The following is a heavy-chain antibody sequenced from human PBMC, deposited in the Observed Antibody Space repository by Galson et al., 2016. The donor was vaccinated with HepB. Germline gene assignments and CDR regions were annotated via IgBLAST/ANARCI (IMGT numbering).Heavy chain of an antibody. V-gene: IGHV3-30-3*01. Sequence: SLRLSCAASGFTLSSYAMHWVRQAPGKGLEWVAVISYDGSNKYYADSVKGRFTISRDNFKNTLYLQMNSLRAEDAAVYYCARDRRRYFEWFVLWGQGTLVTVSS. J-gene: IGHJ4*02. CDR1: GFTLSSYA. D-gene: IGHD3-9*01. CDR2: ISYDGSNK. CDR3: ARDRRRYFEWFVL.